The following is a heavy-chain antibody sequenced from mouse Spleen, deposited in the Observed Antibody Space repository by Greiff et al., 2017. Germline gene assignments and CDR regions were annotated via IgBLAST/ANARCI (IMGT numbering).Heavy chain of an antibody. D-gene: IGHD2-3*01. V-gene: IGHV1-18*01. CDR2: INPNNGGT. J-gene: IGHJ4*01. Sequence: VQLQQSGAELVKPGASVKLSCKASGYTFTDYNMDWVKQSHGKSLEWIGDINPNNGGTIYNQKFKGKATLTVDKSSSTAYMELRSLTSEDTAVYYCAREGNNDGYWRGAMDYWGQGTSVTVSS. CDR1: GYTFTDYN. CDR3: AREGNNDGYWRGAMDY.